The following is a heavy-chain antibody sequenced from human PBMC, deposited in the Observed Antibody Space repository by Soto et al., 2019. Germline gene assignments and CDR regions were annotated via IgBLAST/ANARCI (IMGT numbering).Heavy chain of an antibody. V-gene: IGHV3-23*01. CDR2: ISGSGGST. CDR1: GFTFSSYA. D-gene: IGHD3-3*01. Sequence: GGSLRLSCAASGFTFSSYAMSWVRQAPGKGLEWVSAISGSGGSTYYADSVKGRFTISRDNSKNTLYLQMNSLRAEDTAVYYCAKPTKPRFLEWLLLYWGQGTLVTVSS. CDR3: AKPTKPRFLEWLLLY. J-gene: IGHJ4*02.